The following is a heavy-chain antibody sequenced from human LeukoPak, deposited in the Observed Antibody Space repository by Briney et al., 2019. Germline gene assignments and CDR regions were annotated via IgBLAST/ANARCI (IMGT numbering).Heavy chain of an antibody. CDR1: GGSISSYY. V-gene: IGHV4-59*01. CDR2: IYYSGST. J-gene: IGHJ5*02. CDR3: ARALVGEGEKNAFDP. Sequence: SETLSLTCTVSGGSISSYYWSWIRQPPGKGLEWIGYIYYSGSTNYNPSLKSRVTISVDTSKNQFSLKLSSVTAADTAVYYCARALVGEGEKNAFDPWGQGTLVTVSS. D-gene: IGHD3-10*01.